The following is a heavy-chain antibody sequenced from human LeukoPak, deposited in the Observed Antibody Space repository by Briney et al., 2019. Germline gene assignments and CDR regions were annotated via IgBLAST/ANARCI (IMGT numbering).Heavy chain of an antibody. CDR3: ARDPEFEYYDSSGYPFDY. D-gene: IGHD3-22*01. CDR1: GFTFSSYA. V-gene: IGHV3-30*04. CDR2: ISYDGSNK. Sequence: GRSLRLSCAASGFTFSSYAMHWVRQAPGKGLEWVAVISYDGSNKYYADSVKGRFTISRDNSKNTLYLQMNSLRAEDTAVYYCARDPEFEYYDSSGYPFDYWGQGTLVTVSS. J-gene: IGHJ4*02.